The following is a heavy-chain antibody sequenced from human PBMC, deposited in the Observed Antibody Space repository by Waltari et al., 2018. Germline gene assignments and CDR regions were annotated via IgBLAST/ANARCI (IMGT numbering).Heavy chain of an antibody. D-gene: IGHD3-22*01. V-gene: IGHV3-33*01. CDR2: IWYDGSNK. CDR3: ARDDRSGYFGLDV. J-gene: IGHJ6*02. CDR1: GFTFSSYG. Sequence: QVQLVESGGGVVQPGRSLRLSCAASGFTFSSYGMHWVRQAPGKGLEWVAVIWYDGSNKYYADSVKGRFTISRDNSKNTLYLQMNSLRAEDTAVYYCARDDRSGYFGLDVWGQGTTVTVSS.